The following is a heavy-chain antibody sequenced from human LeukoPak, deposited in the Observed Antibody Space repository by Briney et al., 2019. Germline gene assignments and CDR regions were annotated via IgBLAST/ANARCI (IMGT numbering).Heavy chain of an antibody. CDR3: VKNFWSDKYSYYYMDV. V-gene: IGHV3-23*01. Sequence: GALRLSCAASGFTFSSYAMSWVRQAPGKGLEWVSTISGSGGSTYYADSVKGRFTISRDNSKNTLYLQMNSLRAEDTAVYYCVKNFWSDKYSYYYMDVWGKGTTVTVSS. J-gene: IGHJ6*03. CDR2: ISGSGGST. CDR1: GFTFSSYA. D-gene: IGHD3-3*01.